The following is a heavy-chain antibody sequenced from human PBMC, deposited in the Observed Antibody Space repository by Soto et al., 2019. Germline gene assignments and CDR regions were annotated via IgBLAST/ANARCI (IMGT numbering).Heavy chain of an antibody. V-gene: IGHV1-46*02. CDR2: ISPSGDTV. Sequence: QVQLVQSGAEVREPGASVKVSCKASGFTLNTYYIHWVRQAPGQGLEWMGLISPSGDTVAYGQKFQGRVTVTRDTSITTVHMQLTSLRSEDTGIYYCATEVPGTGGFDYGGQGTLVTVSS. CDR1: GFTLNTYY. D-gene: IGHD7-27*01. CDR3: ATEVPGTGGFDY. J-gene: IGHJ4*02.